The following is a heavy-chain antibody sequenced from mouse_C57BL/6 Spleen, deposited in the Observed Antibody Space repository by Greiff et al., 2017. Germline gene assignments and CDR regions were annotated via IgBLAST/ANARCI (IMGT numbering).Heavy chain of an antibody. J-gene: IGHJ1*03. D-gene: IGHD1-1*01. V-gene: IGHV1-82*01. CDR1: GYAFSSSW. CDR3: ARWGGRYHFEG. Sequence: VQLQQPGPELVKPGASVKISCKASGYAFSSSWMTWVKQRPGQGLEWIGGIYPGGGDTNYNGKFKGKATLTADKSSSTAYMQLSSLTSEDSAVYCCARWGGRYHFEGRGKGTTLTVSS. CDR2: IYPGGGDT.